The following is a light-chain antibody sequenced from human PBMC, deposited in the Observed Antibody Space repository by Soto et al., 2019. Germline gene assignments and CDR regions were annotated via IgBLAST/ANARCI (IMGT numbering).Light chain of an antibody. CDR1: TGPVISTHY. CDR3: LLSGSDGRV. J-gene: IGLJ3*02. Sequence: QAVVTQEPSLTVTPGGTVTLTCGSSTGPVISTHYPFWFQHKPGQAPRIVIHDTSTKHYWTPARFSGSLLGGKAALTLSGAQHEDEADYYCLLSGSDGRVFGGGTKVTVL. V-gene: IGLV7-46*01. CDR2: DTS.